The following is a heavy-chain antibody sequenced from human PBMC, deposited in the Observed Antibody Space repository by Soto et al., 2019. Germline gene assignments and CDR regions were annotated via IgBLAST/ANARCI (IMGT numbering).Heavy chain of an antibody. D-gene: IGHD5-18*01. CDR1: GFSFSSSW. CDR2: IKEDGSEK. Sequence: GXSLRLSCAASGFSFSSSWMSWFRQAPGKGLEWVANIKEDGSEKYSVKGRFTISRDNAKNSLYLQMNSLRAEDTAVYFCARDTAMGTFDYWGQGTLVTVSS. J-gene: IGHJ4*02. V-gene: IGHV3-7*05. CDR3: ARDTAMGTFDY.